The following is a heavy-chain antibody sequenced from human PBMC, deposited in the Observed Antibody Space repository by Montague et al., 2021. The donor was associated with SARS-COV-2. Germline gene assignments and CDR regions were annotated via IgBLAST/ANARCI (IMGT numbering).Heavy chain of an antibody. J-gene: IGHJ4*02. CDR1: GDSISSNY. CDR3: ERGPNHYYDSNGLDN. V-gene: IGHV4-59*01. Sequence: SETLSLTCSVSGDSISSNYWSWIRQPPGKGLEWIGYIHHTGNTIYTPSLKSRVTISVDTSRNQCSLKLSSVTAADTAVYYCERGPNHYYDSNGLDNWGQGTLVTVSS. D-gene: IGHD3-22*01. CDR2: IHHTGNT.